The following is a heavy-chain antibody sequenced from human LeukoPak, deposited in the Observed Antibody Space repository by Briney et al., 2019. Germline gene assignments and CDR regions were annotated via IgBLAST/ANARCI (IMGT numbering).Heavy chain of an antibody. Sequence: GGSLRLSCAASGFTFSSYAMSWVRQAPGKGLEWVSSIGGGGVDTYYADSVKGRFTISRDNSENTLYLQMNSLRVEDTAVYYCAKDPPTTGTTLDNWGRGTLVTVSS. CDR1: GFTFSSYA. J-gene: IGHJ4*02. D-gene: IGHD1-1*01. V-gene: IGHV3-23*01. CDR2: IGGGGVDT. CDR3: AKDPPTTGTTLDN.